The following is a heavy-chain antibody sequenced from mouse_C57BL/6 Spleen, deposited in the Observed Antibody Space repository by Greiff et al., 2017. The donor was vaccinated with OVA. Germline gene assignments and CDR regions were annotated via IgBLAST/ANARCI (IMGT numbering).Heavy chain of an antibody. V-gene: IGHV3-6*01. Sequence: EVKLMESGPGLVKPSQSLSLTCSVTGYSITSGYYWNWIRQFPGNKLEWMGYISYDGSNNYNPSLKNRISITRDTSKNQFFLKLNSVTTEDTATYDCARVDYLYYAMDYWGQGTSVTVSS. CDR3: ARVDYLYYAMDY. D-gene: IGHD2-4*01. CDR2: ISYDGSN. CDR1: GYSITSGYY. J-gene: IGHJ4*01.